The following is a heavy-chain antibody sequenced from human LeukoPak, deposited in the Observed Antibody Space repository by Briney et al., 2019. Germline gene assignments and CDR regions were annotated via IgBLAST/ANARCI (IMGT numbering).Heavy chain of an antibody. D-gene: IGHD3-10*01. J-gene: IGHJ4*02. CDR1: GFTVSSNY. V-gene: IGHV3-66*01. CDR3: ARDDGHYYGSGSLRY. CDR2: IYSGGNT. Sequence: GGSLRLSCAASGFTVSSNYMTWVRQAPGKGLEWVSVIYSGGNTYYADSVKGRFTISRDNSKNTLYLQMNSLRAEDTAVYYCARDDGHYYGSGSLRYWGQGTLVTVSS.